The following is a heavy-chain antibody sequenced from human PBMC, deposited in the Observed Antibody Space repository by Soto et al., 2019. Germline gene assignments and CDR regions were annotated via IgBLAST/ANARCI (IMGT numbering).Heavy chain of an antibody. V-gene: IGHV3-30*18. CDR3: AKDEDYSEPTRGAFDL. J-gene: IGHJ3*01. D-gene: IGHD4-4*01. CDR1: GFTFSYYG. CDR2: ISYDGSNE. Sequence: QVQLVESGGGVVQPGRSLRLSCTASGFTFSYYGIHWVRQAPGKGLEWVALISYDGSNEYYADSVKGRFTISRENFKHTRHLQMNCLRTDDTAVYYWAKDEDYSEPTRGAFDLCGQGTMVTVSS.